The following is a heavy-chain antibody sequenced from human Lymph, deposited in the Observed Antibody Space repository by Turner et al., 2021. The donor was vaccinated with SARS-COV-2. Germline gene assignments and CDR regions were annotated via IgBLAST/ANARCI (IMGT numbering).Heavy chain of an antibody. D-gene: IGHD6-19*01. Sequence: QVQLQQWGAGLLKPSQTLSLTCAVDGGSFSDYYWSWIRQTPWKGLEWMGEINHSGSTNYNPSLKSRVTISVDTSKNQFSLKLNSVTAADTAVYYCARVVIAVAGTYPIQVYYYYGMDVWGQGTTVTVSS. V-gene: IGHV4-34*01. CDR2: INHSGST. CDR1: GGSFSDYY. J-gene: IGHJ6*02. CDR3: ARVVIAVAGTYPIQVYYYYGMDV.